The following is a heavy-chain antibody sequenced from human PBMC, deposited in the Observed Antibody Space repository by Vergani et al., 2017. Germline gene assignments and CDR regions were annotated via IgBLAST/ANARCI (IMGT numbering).Heavy chain of an antibody. CDR3: ARRSGGYYSGGKVHPLRTAFDV. J-gene: IGHJ3*01. CDR2: ISASGNA. Sequence: QVQLQASGPGRVKPSQTLSLTCTMSGGSISAGYYFWSWIRQPAGKVLEWLGHISASGNASHSPSLKTRVSMSVDTSKNQFSLTVTSVTAADTAIYFCARRSGGYYSGGKVHPLRTAFDVWGDGTVVTVSS. CDR1: GGSISAGYYF. V-gene: IGHV4-61*02. D-gene: IGHD2-15*01.